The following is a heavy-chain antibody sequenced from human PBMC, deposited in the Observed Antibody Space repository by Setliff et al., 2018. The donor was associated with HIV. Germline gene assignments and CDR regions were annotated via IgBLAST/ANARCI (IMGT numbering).Heavy chain of an antibody. Sequence: GGSLRLSCAASGFTFSSYWMSWVRQAPGKGPEWVANIKTDGSEKFYVDSVKGRFTISRDNDKNSLYLQMDSLRAEDTAVYYCARDGGMGVYHMDVWGKGTTVTVSS. CDR3: ARDGGMGVYHMDV. CDR2: IKTDGSEK. V-gene: IGHV3-7*03. J-gene: IGHJ6*03. D-gene: IGHD2-8*02. CDR1: GFTFSSYW.